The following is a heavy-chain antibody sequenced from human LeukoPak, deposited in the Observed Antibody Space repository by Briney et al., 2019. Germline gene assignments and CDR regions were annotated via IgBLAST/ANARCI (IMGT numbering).Heavy chain of an antibody. Sequence: GESLKISCKGSGYSFTSYWIGWVRQMPGKGLEWMGIIYPGDSDTRYSPSFQGQVTISADKSISTAYLQWSSLKASDTAMYYCARQSSSWYLASPYYFDYWGQGTLVTVSS. D-gene: IGHD6-13*01. CDR3: ARQSSSWYLASPYYFDY. J-gene: IGHJ4*02. CDR1: GYSFTSYW. V-gene: IGHV5-51*01. CDR2: IYPGDSDT.